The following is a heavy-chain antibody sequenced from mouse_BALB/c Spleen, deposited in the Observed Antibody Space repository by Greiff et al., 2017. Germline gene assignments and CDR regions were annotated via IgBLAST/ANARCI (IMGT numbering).Heavy chain of an antibody. J-gene: IGHJ3*01. Sequence: VKLVESGAELVRPGASVTLSCKASGYTFTDYEMHWVKQTPVHGLEWIGAIDPETGGTAYNQKFKGKATLTADKSSSTAYMELRSLTSEDSAVYYCTRSTMITTGFAYWGQGTLVTVSA. CDR1: GYTFTDYE. CDR2: IDPETGGT. CDR3: TRSTMITTGFAY. V-gene: IGHV1-15*01. D-gene: IGHD2-4*01.